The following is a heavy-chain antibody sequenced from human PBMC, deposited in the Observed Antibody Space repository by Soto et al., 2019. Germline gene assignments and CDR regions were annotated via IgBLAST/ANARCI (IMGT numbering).Heavy chain of an antibody. J-gene: IGHJ4*02. Sequence: PGGSLRLSCTGSGFPFDDFAINWVRQAPGKGLEWVSAISGSGGSTYYAGSVKGRFTISRDNSKNTLYLQMNSLRAEDTAVYYCAKDFYRGYSYGYSFDYWGQGTLVTVSS. CDR1: GFPFDDFA. CDR2: ISGSGGST. CDR3: AKDFYRGYSYGYSFDY. V-gene: IGHV3-23*01. D-gene: IGHD5-18*01.